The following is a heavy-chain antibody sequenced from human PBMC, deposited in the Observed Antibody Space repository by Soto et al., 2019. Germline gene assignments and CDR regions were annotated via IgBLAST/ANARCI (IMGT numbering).Heavy chain of an antibody. D-gene: IGHD3-3*01. J-gene: IGHJ4*02. CDR1: GFTFSSYW. CDR2: IKQDGSEK. V-gene: IGHV3-7*01. Sequence: GGSLRLSCAASGFTFSSYWMSWVRQAPGKGLEWVANIKQDGSEKYYVDSVKGRFTISRDNAKNSLYLQMNSLRAEDTAVYYCARDGGFWSGYSMGGYYFDYWGQGTLVTVSS. CDR3: ARDGGFWSGYSMGGYYFDY.